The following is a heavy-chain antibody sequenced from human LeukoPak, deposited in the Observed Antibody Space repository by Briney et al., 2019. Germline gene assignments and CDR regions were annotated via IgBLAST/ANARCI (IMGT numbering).Heavy chain of an antibody. D-gene: IGHD3-22*01. J-gene: IGHJ1*01. CDR2: INPNSGGT. V-gene: IGHV1-2*02. Sequence: GASVKVSCKASGYTFTGYYMHWVRQAPGQGLEWMGWINPNSGGTNYAQKFQGRVTMTRDTSISTAYMELSRLRSDDTAVYYCARDRWFEYYDSSGYYNNWGQGTLVTVSS. CDR1: GYTFTGYY. CDR3: ARDRWFEYYDSSGYYNN.